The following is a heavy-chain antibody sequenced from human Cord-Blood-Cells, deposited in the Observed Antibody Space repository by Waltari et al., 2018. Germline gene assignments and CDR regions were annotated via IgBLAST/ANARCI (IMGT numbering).Heavy chain of an antibody. D-gene: IGHD3-3*01. CDR2: IYWNDDK. CDR3: AHSDFWSGYYTKGWFDP. Sequence: QITLKESGPTLVKPTQTLTLTCTFSGFSLSTSGVGVGWIRQPPGQALEWLALIYWNDDKRYSPSLKSSLTITKDTSKNQVVLTMTNMDPVDTATYYCAHSDFWSGYYTKGWFDPWGQGTLVTVSS. J-gene: IGHJ5*02. CDR1: GFSLSTSGVG. V-gene: IGHV2-5*01.